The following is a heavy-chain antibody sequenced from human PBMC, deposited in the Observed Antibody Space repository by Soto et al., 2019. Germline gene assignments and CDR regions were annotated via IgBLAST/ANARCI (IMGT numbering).Heavy chain of an antibody. Sequence: QVQLVKSGAEVKKPGASVKVACKASGYTFTSYAMHCVRPAPGQRLEWMGWINTGNGNTKYSQKFQGRVTITRDTAERTAYMEMSSLRSEDTAEYYCARTYSGYDYGWFDPWGQGTLVTDSS. CDR2: INTGNGNT. CDR3: ARTYSGYDYGWFDP. J-gene: IGHJ5*02. CDR1: GYTFTSYA. D-gene: IGHD5-12*01. V-gene: IGHV1-3*04.